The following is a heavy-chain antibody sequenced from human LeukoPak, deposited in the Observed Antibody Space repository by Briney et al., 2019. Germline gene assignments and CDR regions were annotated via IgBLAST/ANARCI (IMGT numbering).Heavy chain of an antibody. D-gene: IGHD3-3*01. J-gene: IGHJ5*02. CDR2: ISVSGGSP. CDR3: AKGLREYDFWSGYAT. V-gene: IGHV3-23*01. CDR1: GFTVSSYA. Sequence: GGSLRLSCAASGFTVSSYAMMWVRQAPGKGLDWVSTISVSGGSPNYADSVKGRFTISRDNSKNTLFLQMNSLRAEDTALYYCAKGLREYDFWSGYATWGQGTLVTVSS.